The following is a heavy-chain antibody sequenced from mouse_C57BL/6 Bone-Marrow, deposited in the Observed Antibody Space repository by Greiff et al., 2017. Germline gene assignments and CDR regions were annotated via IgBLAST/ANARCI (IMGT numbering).Heavy chain of an antibody. CDR1: GFNIKDDY. V-gene: IGHV14-4*01. J-gene: IGHJ2*01. CDR2: IDPENGDT. Sequence: EVQLQQSGAELVRPGASVKLSCTASGFNIKDDYMHWVKQRPEQGLEWIGWIDPENGDTEYASKFQGKATITADTSSNTAYLQLSSLTSEDTAGYYCTTSGSGYWGQGTTLTVSS. CDR3: TTSGSGY.